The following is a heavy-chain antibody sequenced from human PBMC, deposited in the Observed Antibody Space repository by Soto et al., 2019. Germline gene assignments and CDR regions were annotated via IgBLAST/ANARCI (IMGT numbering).Heavy chain of an antibody. D-gene: IGHD1-1*01. J-gene: IGHJ5*02. CDR2: LSGSGGGT. CDR3: ATELYDIGWNPSYFLS. V-gene: IGHV3-23*01. Sequence: GGSLRLSCVASGFNFESYAMNWVRQAPGKGLEWVSGLSGSGGGTFYADSVRGRFTISRDNSKKTLSLQMDSLRADDTAVYHFATELYDIGWNPSYFLSCGQGALLTVS. CDR1: GFNFESYA.